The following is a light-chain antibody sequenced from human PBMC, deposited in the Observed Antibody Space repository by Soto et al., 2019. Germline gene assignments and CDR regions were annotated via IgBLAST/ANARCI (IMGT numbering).Light chain of an antibody. CDR1: ISDIGAYNY. V-gene: IGLV2-14*01. CDR3: FSFTTDWTHV. CDR2: EVS. Sequence: QSLLTQPASVCGSPGQSITISCTGSISDIGAYNYVSWFQQYPGKAPKLIISEVSNRPSGVSNRFSGSKYGTAASLTISGLQTEVEADYFCFSFTTDWTHVFGTGTTVTVL. J-gene: IGLJ1*01.